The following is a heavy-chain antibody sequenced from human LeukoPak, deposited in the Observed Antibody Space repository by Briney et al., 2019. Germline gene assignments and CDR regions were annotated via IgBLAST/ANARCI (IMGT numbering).Heavy chain of an antibody. CDR2: ISGSGGST. V-gene: IGHV3-23*01. CDR1: GFTFSSYA. Sequence: TGGSLRLSCAASGFTFSSYARSGFAQAPGKGLKWFSAISGSGGSTYYADSVKGRFTISRDNSKNTLYLQMNSLRAEDTAVYYCAKATRVVGPTSNDYWGQGTLVTVSS. D-gene: IGHD3-22*01. J-gene: IGHJ4*02. CDR3: AKATRVVGPTSNDY.